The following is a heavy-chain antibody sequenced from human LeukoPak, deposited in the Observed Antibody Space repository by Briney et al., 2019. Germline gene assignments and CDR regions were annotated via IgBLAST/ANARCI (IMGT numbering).Heavy chain of an antibody. CDR1: GFSFDDYA. CDR3: AKDIRFPYSSSTIQ. CDR2: ISWNGNSI. Sequence: GRSLRLSCAASGFSFDDYAMHWVRQAPGKGLEWVSAISWNGNSIVYADSVKGRFTIARDNAKNSLYLQMNSLRAEDTALYYCAKDIRFPYSSSTIQWGQGTLVTVSS. V-gene: IGHV3-9*01. J-gene: IGHJ4*02. D-gene: IGHD6-13*01.